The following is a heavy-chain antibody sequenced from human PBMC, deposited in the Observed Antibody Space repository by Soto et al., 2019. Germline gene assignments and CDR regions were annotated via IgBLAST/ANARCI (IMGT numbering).Heavy chain of an antibody. CDR2: ISTYSGDT. J-gene: IGHJ5*02. D-gene: IGHD5-12*01. CDR3: ARHHGPTTSENWFDP. CDR1: GYTFFTYD. Sequence: QVHLVQSGVEVKTPGASVKVSCQASGYTFFTYDISWVRQAPGQGLEWMGWISTYSGDTKYAQQFQGRVTMTTDTSTTTASLELRSLRPDDTAVYYCARHHGPTTSENWFDPWGQGPLVTVSS. V-gene: IGHV1-18*01.